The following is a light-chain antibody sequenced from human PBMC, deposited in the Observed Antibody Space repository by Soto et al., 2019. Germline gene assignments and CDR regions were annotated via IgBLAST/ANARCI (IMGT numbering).Light chain of an antibody. Sequence: EIVLTQSPATLSLSPGERATLSCRASQSVSSYLAWYQQKPGQAPRLLIYDASNRATGIPARFSGSGSGTDFTLTISSLEPEDFAVYYCQQRSNWPPYTFGQGSKLEGK. J-gene: IGKJ2*01. V-gene: IGKV3-11*01. CDR3: QQRSNWPPYT. CDR2: DAS. CDR1: QSVSSY.